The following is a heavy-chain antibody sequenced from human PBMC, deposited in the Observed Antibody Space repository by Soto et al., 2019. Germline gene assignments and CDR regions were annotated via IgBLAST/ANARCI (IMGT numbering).Heavy chain of an antibody. CDR2: IYYSGST. V-gene: IGHV4-39*01. D-gene: IGHD6-13*01. J-gene: IGHJ5*02. CDR1: GGSISSSSYY. CDR3: ARRPYSSSWYRGWFDP. Sequence: QLQLQESGPGLVKPSETLSLTCTVSGGSISSSSYYWGWIRQPPGRGLEWIGIIYYSGSTYYNPSLKSRVTISLDTSENQFSLKLSSVTAADTAVYYCARRPYSSSWYRGWFDPWGQGTLVTVSS.